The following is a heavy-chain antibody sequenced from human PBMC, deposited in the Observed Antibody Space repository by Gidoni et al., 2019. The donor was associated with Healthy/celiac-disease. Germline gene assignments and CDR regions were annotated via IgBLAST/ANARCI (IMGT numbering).Heavy chain of an antibody. CDR1: GGSISSYY. Sequence: QVQLQESGPGLVKPSETLSLTCTVSGGSISSYYWSWIRQPPGKGLEWIGYIYYSGSTNYNPSLKSRVTISVDTSKNQFSLKLSSVTAADTAVYYCARGDGYKYWGQGTLVTVSS. CDR3: ARGDGYKY. V-gene: IGHV4-59*01. J-gene: IGHJ4*02. D-gene: IGHD5-12*01. CDR2: IYYSGST.